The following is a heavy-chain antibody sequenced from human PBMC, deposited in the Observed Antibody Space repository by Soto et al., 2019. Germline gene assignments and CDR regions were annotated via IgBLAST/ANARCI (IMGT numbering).Heavy chain of an antibody. Sequence: ASVKVSCKASGYTFTGYYMHWVRQAPGQGLEWMGWINPNSGGTNYAQKFQGWVTMTRDTSISTAYMELSRLRSDDTAVYYCARAVGSDGSSRYRGGYDYWGQGTLVTVSS. D-gene: IGHD3-16*01. V-gene: IGHV1-2*04. CDR3: ARAVGSDGSSRYRGGYDY. CDR1: GYTFTGYY. J-gene: IGHJ4*02. CDR2: INPNSGGT.